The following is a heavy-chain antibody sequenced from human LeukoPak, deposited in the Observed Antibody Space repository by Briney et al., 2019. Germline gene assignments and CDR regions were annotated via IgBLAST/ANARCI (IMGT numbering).Heavy chain of an antibody. CDR3: ANYGSGSYRYFGY. V-gene: IGHV3-21*01. CDR1: GFTFSSYS. CDR2: ISSSSSYI. Sequence: GGSLRLSCAASGFTFSSYSMNWVRQAPGKGLEWVSSISSSSSYIYYADSVKGRFTISRDNAKNSLYLQMNSLRAEDTAVYYCANYGSGSYRYFGYWGQGTLVTVSS. D-gene: IGHD3-10*01. J-gene: IGHJ4*02.